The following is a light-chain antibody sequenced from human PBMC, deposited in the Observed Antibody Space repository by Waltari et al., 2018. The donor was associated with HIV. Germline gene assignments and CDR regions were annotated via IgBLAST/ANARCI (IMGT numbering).Light chain of an antibody. Sequence: QSVLTQPPSASGTPGPRVPISCSGSSSNIGSNTVNWYQQLPGTAPKRLIYSNNQRPSGVPDRFSGSKSGTSASLAISGLQSEDEADYYCAAWDDSLNGWVFGGGTKLTVL. CDR3: AAWDDSLNGWV. CDR2: SNN. J-gene: IGLJ3*02. CDR1: SSNIGSNT. V-gene: IGLV1-44*01.